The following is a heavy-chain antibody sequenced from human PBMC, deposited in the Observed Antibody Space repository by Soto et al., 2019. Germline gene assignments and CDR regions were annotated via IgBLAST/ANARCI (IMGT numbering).Heavy chain of an antibody. J-gene: IGHJ4*02. CDR2: IIPILGIA. CDR1: GGTFSSYT. V-gene: IGHV1-69*02. CDR3: AATDGSGSYGY. D-gene: IGHD3-10*01. Sequence: QVHLVQSGAEVKKPGSSVKVSCKASGGTFSSYTISWVRQAPGQGLEWMGRIIPILGIANYAQKFQGRVTITADRSTSTAYMELSSMRSEDTAVYYCAATDGSGSYGYWGQGTLVTVSS.